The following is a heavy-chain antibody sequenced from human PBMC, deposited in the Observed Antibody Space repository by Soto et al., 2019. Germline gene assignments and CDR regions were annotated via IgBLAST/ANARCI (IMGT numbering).Heavy chain of an antibody. Sequence: QVQLQESGPGLVKPSETLSLTCTVSGGSISSYYWSWIRQPPGKGLEWIGYIYYSGSTNYNPSLKRRVTIPVDTSKNQFSLKLSSVTAADTAVYYCARDRVAAAGTYWYFDLWGRGTLVTVSS. D-gene: IGHD6-13*01. CDR2: IYYSGST. V-gene: IGHV4-59*01. CDR3: ARDRVAAAGTYWYFDL. CDR1: GGSISSYY. J-gene: IGHJ2*01.